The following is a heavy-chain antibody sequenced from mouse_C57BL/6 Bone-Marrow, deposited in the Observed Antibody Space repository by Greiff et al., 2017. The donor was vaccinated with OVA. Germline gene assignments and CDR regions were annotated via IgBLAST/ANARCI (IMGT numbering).Heavy chain of an antibody. J-gene: IGHJ3*01. CDR2: IYPRSGNT. CDR3: ARGAGPYAY. CDR1: GYTFTSYG. V-gene: IGHV1-81*01. Sequence: VQLQQSGAELARPGASVKLSCKASGYTFTSYGISWVKQRTGQGLEWIGEIYPRSGNTYYNEKFKGKATLTVDKSSSTAYMELRSLTSEDSAVYYCARGAGPYAYWGQGTLVTVSA.